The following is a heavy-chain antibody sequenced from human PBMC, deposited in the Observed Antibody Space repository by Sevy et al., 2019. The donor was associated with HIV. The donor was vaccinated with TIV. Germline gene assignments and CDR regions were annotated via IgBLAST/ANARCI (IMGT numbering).Heavy chain of an antibody. Sequence: ASVKVSCKASGYTFTDYYMHWVRQAPGQGLEWMGWINPNTGDTNYAQKFQGRITLTRDTSITTAYMELSRLRSDDTASYYCARDERTASGMGYFDNWGQGTLVTVSS. V-gene: IGHV1-2*02. D-gene: IGHD6-13*01. CDR1: GYTFTDYY. CDR2: INPNTGDT. J-gene: IGHJ4*02. CDR3: ARDERTASGMGYFDN.